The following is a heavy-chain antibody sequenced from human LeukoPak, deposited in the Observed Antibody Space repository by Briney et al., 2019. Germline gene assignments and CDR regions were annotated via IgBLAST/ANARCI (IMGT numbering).Heavy chain of an antibody. V-gene: IGHV4-39*07. J-gene: IGHJ5*02. D-gene: IGHD3-22*01. CDR2: VYSSGST. CDR1: GGSISRSSYY. Sequence: SETLSLTCAVSGGSISRSSYYWAWIRQPPGKGLEWIGSVYSSGSTYYNPSLKSRVTISVDTSKNQFSLKLSSVTAADTAVHYCARYYDGSGSPRFDPWGQGTLVTVSS. CDR3: ARYYDGSGSPRFDP.